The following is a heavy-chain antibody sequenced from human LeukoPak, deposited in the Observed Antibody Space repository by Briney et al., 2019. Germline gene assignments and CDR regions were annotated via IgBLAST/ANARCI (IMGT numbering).Heavy chain of an antibody. CDR1: GFTFSSYG. Sequence: GRSLRLSCAASGFTFSSYGMHWVRQAPGKGLEWVAVIWYDGSNKYYADSVKGRFTISRDNSKNTLYLQMNSLRAEDTAVYYCARGLGNRFIVATMAFDYWGQGTLVTVSS. CDR3: ARGLGNRFIVATMAFDY. J-gene: IGHJ4*02. V-gene: IGHV3-33*01. D-gene: IGHD5-12*01. CDR2: IWYDGSNK.